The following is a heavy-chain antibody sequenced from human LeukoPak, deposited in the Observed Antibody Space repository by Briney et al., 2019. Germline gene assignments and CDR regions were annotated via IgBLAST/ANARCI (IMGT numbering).Heavy chain of an antibody. D-gene: IGHD1-7*01. Sequence: SETLSLTCTVSGGFISSYYWSWIRQPPGKGLEWIGYIYYSGSTNYNPSLKSRVTISVDTSKNQFSLKLSSVTAADTAVYYCARHWNYDYWGQGTLVTVSS. CDR2: IYYSGST. J-gene: IGHJ4*02. CDR1: GGFISSYY. V-gene: IGHV4-59*08. CDR3: ARHWNYDY.